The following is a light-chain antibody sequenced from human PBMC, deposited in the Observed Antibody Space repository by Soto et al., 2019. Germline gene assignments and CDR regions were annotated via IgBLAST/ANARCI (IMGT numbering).Light chain of an antibody. CDR3: SSHTSVNTRV. Sequence: CYSGTSSDVGTYDYVSWYQQYPDKAPKLIIYEVTQRPSGVSNRFSGSKSGNTASLTISGLQAEDEADYYCSSHTSVNTRVFGTGTKVTVL. J-gene: IGLJ1*01. CDR1: SSDVGTYDY. V-gene: IGLV2-14*01. CDR2: EVT.